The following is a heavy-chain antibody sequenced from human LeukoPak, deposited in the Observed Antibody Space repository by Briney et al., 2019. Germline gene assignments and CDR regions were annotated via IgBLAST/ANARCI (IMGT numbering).Heavy chain of an antibody. V-gene: IGHV4-34*08. D-gene: IGHD3-22*01. CDR3: AGLYDSSGYYSDY. CDR1: GFTVSSNY. CDR2: INHSGSA. J-gene: IGHJ4*02. Sequence: GSLRLSCAASGFTVSSNYMSWVRQAPGKGLEWIGEINHSGSANYNPSLKSRVTISVDTSKNQFSLKLSSVTAADTAVYYCAGLYDSSGYYSDYWGQGTLVTVSS.